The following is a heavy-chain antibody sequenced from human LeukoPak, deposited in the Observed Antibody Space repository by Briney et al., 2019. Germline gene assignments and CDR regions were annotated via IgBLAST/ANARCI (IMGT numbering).Heavy chain of an antibody. CDR1: GGSISSYY. CDR2: IYYSGST. J-gene: IGHJ6*03. Sequence: PSETLSLTRTVSGGSISSYYWSWLRQPPGKGLEWIGYIYYSGSTNYNPSLKSRVTISVDTSKNQFSLKLSSVTAADTAVYYCARDQVVRGVSYYYYYMDVWGKGTTVTVSS. D-gene: IGHD3-10*01. V-gene: IGHV4-59*01. CDR3: ARDQVVRGVSYYYYYMDV.